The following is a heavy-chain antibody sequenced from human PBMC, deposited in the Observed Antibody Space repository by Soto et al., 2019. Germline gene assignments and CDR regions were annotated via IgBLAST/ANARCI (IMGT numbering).Heavy chain of an antibody. CDR2: ISGSGGST. CDR3: AKVFMVRGVIIKDPYFDY. V-gene: IGHV3-23*01. J-gene: IGHJ4*02. Sequence: WIIQTQGKGLEWVSAISGSGGSTYYADSVKGRFTISRDNSKNTLYLQMNSLRAEDTAVYYCAKVFMVRGVIIKDPYFDYWGQGTLVTVSS. D-gene: IGHD3-10*01.